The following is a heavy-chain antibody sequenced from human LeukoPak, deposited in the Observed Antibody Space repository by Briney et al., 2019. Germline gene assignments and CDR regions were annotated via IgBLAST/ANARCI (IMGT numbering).Heavy chain of an antibody. Sequence: ASVKVSCKASGYTFTSYGISWVRQAPGQGLEWMGWISAYNGNTNYAQKLQGRVTMTTDISTSTAYMELRSLRSDDTAVYYCTRGPRITIFGVVRWFDPWGQGTLVTVSS. D-gene: IGHD3-3*01. J-gene: IGHJ5*02. CDR2: ISAYNGNT. V-gene: IGHV1-18*01. CDR3: TRGPRITIFGVVRWFDP. CDR1: GYTFTSYG.